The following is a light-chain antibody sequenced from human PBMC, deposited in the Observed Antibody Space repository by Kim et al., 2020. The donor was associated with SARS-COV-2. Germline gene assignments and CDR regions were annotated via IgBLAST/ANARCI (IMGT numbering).Light chain of an antibody. V-gene: IGKV3-11*01. J-gene: IGKJ4*01. CDR1: QIIGRY. CDR2: EVF. Sequence: PGDRAILSCRASQIIGRYLAWYQQRPGQAPRLLIYEVFNRAAGVPARFSGNGSETDFTLTITSLEPDDFAVYYCHHRANWPALTFGGGTKVDIK. CDR3: HHRANWPALT.